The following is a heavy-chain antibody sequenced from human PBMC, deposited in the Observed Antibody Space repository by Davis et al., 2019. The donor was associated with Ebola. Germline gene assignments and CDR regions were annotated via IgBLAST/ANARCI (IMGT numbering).Heavy chain of an antibody. CDR2: ISGSGGST. CDR1: GFTFSSYA. V-gene: IGHV3-23*01. J-gene: IGHJ4*02. Sequence: GESLKISCAASGFTFSSYAMSWVRQAPGKGLEWVSAISGSGGSTYYADSVKGRFTISRDNAKNTLYLQMNSLRAEDTAVYYCARASGSYYFDYWGQGTLVTVSS. D-gene: IGHD1-26*01. CDR3: ARASGSYYFDY.